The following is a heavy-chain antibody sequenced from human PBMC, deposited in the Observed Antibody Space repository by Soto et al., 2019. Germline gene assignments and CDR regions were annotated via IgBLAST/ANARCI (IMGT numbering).Heavy chain of an antibody. J-gene: IGHJ3*01. D-gene: IGHD3-10*01. CDR3: ARVWGGAFDF. CDR1: GGSISSYY. V-gene: IGHV4-59*01. CDR2: IYYSGST. Sequence: SETLSLACTVSGGSISSYYWSWIRQPPGKGLEWIGYIYYSGSTNYNPSLKSRVTISVDTSKNQFSLKLSSVTAADTAVYYCARVWGGAFDFWGQGTMVTVSS.